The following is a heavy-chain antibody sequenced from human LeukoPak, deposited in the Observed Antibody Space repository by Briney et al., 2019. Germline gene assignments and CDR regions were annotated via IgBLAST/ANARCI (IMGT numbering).Heavy chain of an antibody. D-gene: IGHD1-26*01. V-gene: IGHV3-48*04. J-gene: IGHJ3*02. CDR1: GFTFSSYS. CDR2: ISSSSSTI. CDR3: ARGIVGATPDAFDI. Sequence: GGSLRLSCAASGFTFSSYSMNWVRQAPGKGLEWVSYISSSSSTIYYADSVKGRFTISRDNAKNSLYLQMNSLRAEDTAVYYCARGIVGATPDAFDIWGQGTMVTVSS.